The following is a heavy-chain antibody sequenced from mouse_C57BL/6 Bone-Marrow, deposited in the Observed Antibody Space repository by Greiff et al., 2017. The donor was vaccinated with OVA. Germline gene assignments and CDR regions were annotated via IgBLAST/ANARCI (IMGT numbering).Heavy chain of an antibody. V-gene: IGHV5-9-1*02. D-gene: IGHD3-1*01. Sequence: EVQLQESGEGLVKPGGSLKLSCAASGFTFSSYAMSWVRQTPEKRLEWVAYISSGGDYIYYADTVKGRFTISRDNARNTLYLQMSSLKSEDTAMYYCTRDRGIYYFDYWGQGTTLTVSS. CDR3: TRDRGIYYFDY. CDR1: GFTFSSYA. CDR2: ISSGGDYI. J-gene: IGHJ2*01.